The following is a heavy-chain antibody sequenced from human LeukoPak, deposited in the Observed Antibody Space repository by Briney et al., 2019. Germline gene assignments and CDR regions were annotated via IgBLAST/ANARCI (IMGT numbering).Heavy chain of an antibody. V-gene: IGHV3-30*03. CDR2: ISYDGSNK. CDR1: GFTFSSYG. D-gene: IGHD1-1*01. Sequence: GGSLRLSSAASGFTFSSYGMHWVRQAPGKGLEWVAVISYDGSNKYYADSVKGRFTISRDNSKNTLYLQMNSLRAEDTAVYYCARDNVRGGTDYWGQGTLVTVSS. CDR3: ARDNVRGGTDY. J-gene: IGHJ4*02.